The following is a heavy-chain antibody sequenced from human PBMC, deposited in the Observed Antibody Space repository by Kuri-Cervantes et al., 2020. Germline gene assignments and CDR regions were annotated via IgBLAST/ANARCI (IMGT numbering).Heavy chain of an antibody. J-gene: IGHJ5*02. CDR2: MNPNSGNT. V-gene: IGHV1-8*01. CDR1: GYTFTSYD. D-gene: IGHD5-18*01. Sequence: GGSLRLSCKASGYTFTSYDINWVRQATGQGLEWMGWMNPNSGNTGYAQKFQGRVTMTRNTSISTAYMELSSLRSEDTAVYYCANSRSHTTMTTWGQGTLVTVSS. CDR3: ANSRSHTTMTT.